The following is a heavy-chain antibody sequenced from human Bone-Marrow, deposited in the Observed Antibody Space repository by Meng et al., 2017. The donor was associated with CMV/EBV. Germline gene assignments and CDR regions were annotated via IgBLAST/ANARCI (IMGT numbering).Heavy chain of an antibody. CDR1: GGSFSGYY. V-gene: IGHV4-34*01. D-gene: IGHD2-2*01. Sequence: SETLSLTCAVYGGSFSGYYWSWIRQPPGKGLEWIGEINHSGSTNSNPSLKSRVTISVDTSKNQFSLKLSSVTAADTAVYYCARDQRARRQRVVVVVPAAKIWFDPWGQGTLVTVSS. CDR3: ARDQRARRQRVVVVVPAAKIWFDP. CDR2: INHSGST. J-gene: IGHJ5*02.